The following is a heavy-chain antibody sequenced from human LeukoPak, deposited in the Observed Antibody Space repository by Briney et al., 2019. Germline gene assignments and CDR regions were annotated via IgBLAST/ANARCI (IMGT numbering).Heavy chain of an antibody. CDR1: GFTFSSYG. J-gene: IGHJ4*02. CDR2: IWYDGSNK. Sequence: GGSLRLSCAASGFTFSSYGMHWVRQAPGKGLEWVAVIWYDGSNKHYADSVKGRFTISRDNSKNTLYLQMNSLRAEDTAVYYCARDAVPYSSSWYPYYWGQGTLVTVSS. D-gene: IGHD6-13*01. CDR3: ARDAVPYSSSWYPYY. V-gene: IGHV3-33*01.